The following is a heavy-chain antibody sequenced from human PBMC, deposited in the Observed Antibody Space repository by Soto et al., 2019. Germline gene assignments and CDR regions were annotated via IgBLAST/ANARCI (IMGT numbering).Heavy chain of an antibody. CDR1: GFSLSTSGVG. D-gene: IGHD7-27*01. CDR2: IYWDDDK. Sequence: QITLKESGPTLVKPTQTLTLTCTFSGFSLSTSGVGVGWIRQPPGKALEWLALIYWDDDKRYSPSLKRRLTIPQDTSNNQVVLTMTTMDPVDTAPYYCAHTLPPWGGMDVWGQGTTVTVSS. CDR3: AHTLPPWGGMDV. V-gene: IGHV2-5*02. J-gene: IGHJ6*02.